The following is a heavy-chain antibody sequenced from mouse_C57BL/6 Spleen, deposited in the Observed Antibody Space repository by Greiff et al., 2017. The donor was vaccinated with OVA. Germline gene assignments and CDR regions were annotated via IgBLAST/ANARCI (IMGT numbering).Heavy chain of an antibody. Sequence: QVQLQQSGAELVRPGASVTLSCKASGYTFTDYEMHWVKQTPVHGLEWIGAIDPETGGTAYNQKFKGKAILTADKSSSTAYMELRSLTSEDSAVYYCTRYYSNSWFADWGQGTLVTVSA. CDR2: IDPETGGT. V-gene: IGHV1-15*01. CDR3: TRYYSNSWFAD. CDR1: GYTFTDYE. D-gene: IGHD2-5*01. J-gene: IGHJ3*01.